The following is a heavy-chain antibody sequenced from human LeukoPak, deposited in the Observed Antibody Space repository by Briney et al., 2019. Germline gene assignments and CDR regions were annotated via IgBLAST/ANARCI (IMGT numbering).Heavy chain of an antibody. D-gene: IGHD3-16*02. CDR2: IYYSGTT. Sequence: PSETLSLTCTVSGAFISSGDYYWSWIRQPPQKGLEWIGYIYYSGTTDYNPSLQSRVIISVDTSRNQFSLKLNSVTAADTAVYFCARGPNYVWGSYRYFDYWGQGTLVTVSS. V-gene: IGHV4-30-4*01. CDR1: GAFISSGDYY. CDR3: ARGPNYVWGSYRYFDY. J-gene: IGHJ4*02.